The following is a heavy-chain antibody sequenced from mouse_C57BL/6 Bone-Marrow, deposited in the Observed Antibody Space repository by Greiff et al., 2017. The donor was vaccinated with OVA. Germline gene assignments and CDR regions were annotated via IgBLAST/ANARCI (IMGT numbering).Heavy chain of an antibody. CDR3: AREEEFYYGSPLYY. CDR2: IYPRSGNT. J-gene: IGHJ2*01. CDR1: GYTFTSYG. V-gene: IGHV1-81*01. Sequence: VQLQQSGAELARPGASVTLSCKASGYTFTSYGISWVKQRTGQGLEWIGEIYPRSGNTYYNEKFKGKATLTADKSSSTAYMELRSLTSEDSAVYVCAREEEFYYGSPLYYWGQGTTLTVSS. D-gene: IGHD1-1*01.